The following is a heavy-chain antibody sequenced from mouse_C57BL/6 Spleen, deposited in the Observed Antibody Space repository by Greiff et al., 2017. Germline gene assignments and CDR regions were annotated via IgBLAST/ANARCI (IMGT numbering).Heavy chain of an antibody. D-gene: IGHD4-1*01. CDR3: ASELGRAWFAY. CDR2: ISSGSSTT. CDR1: GFTFSDYG. V-gene: IGHV5-17*01. J-gene: IGHJ3*01. Sequence: EVKLVESGGGLVKPGGSLKLSCAASGFTFSDYGMHWVRQAPEKGLEWVAYISSGSSTTYYADTVKGRFTISRDNAKNTLFLQMTSLRSEDTAVYYCASELGRAWFAYWGQGTLVTVSA.